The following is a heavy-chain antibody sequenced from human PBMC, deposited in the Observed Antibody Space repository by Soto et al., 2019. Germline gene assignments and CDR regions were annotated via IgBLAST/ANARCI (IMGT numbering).Heavy chain of an antibody. CDR3: AHRVLRTVLGLAITTAIHFDF. J-gene: IGHJ4*02. D-gene: IGHD3-16*01. CDR1: GFSLTTSVVG. Sequence: QITLNESGPTVVRPTETITLTCRLSGFSLTTSVVGVGWIRQSPGKAPEWLALIYWDDDKRYSASLKSRLTITKDTSKNQVVLTVSDLDPTDTATYYCAHRVLRTVLGLAITTAIHFDFWGQGTPVAVSS. CDR2: IYWDDDK. V-gene: IGHV2-5*02.